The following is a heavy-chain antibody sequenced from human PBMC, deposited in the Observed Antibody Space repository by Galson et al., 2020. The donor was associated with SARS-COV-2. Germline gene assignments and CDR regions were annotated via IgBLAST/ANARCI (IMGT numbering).Heavy chain of an antibody. V-gene: IGHV4-59*02. CDR3: ARLPCSSNSCVSFNP. CDR2: MYYNGAT. CDR1: GGSVRNYY. J-gene: IGHJ5*02. D-gene: IGHD2-2*01. Sequence: SETLSPTCSVSGGSVRNYYWSWIRQPPGKGLEWIGYMYYNGATNYSPSLKSRVTIPLDTSQNKLSLKVDSVTAADTATYYCARLPCSSNSCVSFNPWGQGTLVTVSS.